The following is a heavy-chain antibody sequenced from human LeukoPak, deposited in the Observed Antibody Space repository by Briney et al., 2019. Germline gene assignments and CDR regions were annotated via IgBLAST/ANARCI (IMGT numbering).Heavy chain of an antibody. CDR1: GFTVSSNY. D-gene: IGHD6-19*01. J-gene: IGHJ4*02. CDR3: ARLAGSGWLDY. V-gene: IGHV3-53*01. Sequence: PGGSLRLSCAASGFTVSSNYMSWVRQAPGQGLEWVSVIYGGVNTFYADSVQGRFTISRDNSKNTLYLQMNSLRAEDTAVYYCARLAGSGWLDYWGQGTLVTVSS. CDR2: IYGGVNT.